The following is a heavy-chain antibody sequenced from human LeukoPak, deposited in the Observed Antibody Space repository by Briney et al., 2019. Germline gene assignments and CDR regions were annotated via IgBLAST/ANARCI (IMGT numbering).Heavy chain of an antibody. CDR3: ARGDGYAQRD. CDR2: INSDGSST. Sequence: GGSLRLSCAASGFTFSSYWMHWGRHAPGKGLVWVSRINSDGSSTIYAASVKGRLTISRDNAKNTLYLQMNSLRVEDTAVYYCARGDGYAQRDWGQGTLVTVPS. D-gene: IGHD5-12*01. J-gene: IGHJ4*02. V-gene: IGHV3-74*01. CDR1: GFTFSSYW.